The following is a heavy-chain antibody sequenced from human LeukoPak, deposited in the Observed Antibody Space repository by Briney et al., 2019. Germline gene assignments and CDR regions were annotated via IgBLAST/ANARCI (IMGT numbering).Heavy chain of an antibody. D-gene: IGHD3-3*01. J-gene: IGHJ4*02. CDR3: AKDQDSTINYDFWSGGYYFDY. V-gene: IGHV3-30*02. CDR1: GLTFSIYG. Sequence: QTGGSLRLSCEVSGLTFSIYGMHWVRQAPGKGLEWVTFIRYDGSNKYYADSVKGRFTISRDNSKNTLYLQMNSLRAEDTAVYYCAKDQDSTINYDFWSGGYYFDYWGQGTLVTVSS. CDR2: IRYDGSNK.